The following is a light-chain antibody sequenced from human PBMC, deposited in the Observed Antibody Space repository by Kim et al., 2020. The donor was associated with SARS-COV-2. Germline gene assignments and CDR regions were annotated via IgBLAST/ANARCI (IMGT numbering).Light chain of an antibody. J-gene: IGKJ4*01. CDR1: QSLLHRNGYNY. V-gene: IGKV2-28*01. CDR3: MQALQTAIT. Sequence: DIVMPQSPLSLPVTPGEPASISCRSSQSLLHRNGYNYLDWYLQKPGQSPQVLIYLGSIRASGVPDRFSGSGSGTDFTLKISRVEAEDVGVYYCMQALQTAITFGGGTKVDSK. CDR2: LGS.